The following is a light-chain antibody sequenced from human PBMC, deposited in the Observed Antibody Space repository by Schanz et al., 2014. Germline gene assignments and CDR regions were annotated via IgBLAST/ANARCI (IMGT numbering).Light chain of an antibody. CDR3: QSYDTRLGGVL. Sequence: QSVLTQPASVSGSPGQSITISCPGTSSDVGGYNYVSWYQQHPGKAPKLMIYDVSNRPSGVSNRFSGSKSGNTASLTVSGLQAEDEADYYCQSYDTRLGGVLFGGGTKLTVL. CDR2: DVS. J-gene: IGLJ2*01. V-gene: IGLV2-14*01. CDR1: SSDVGGYNY.